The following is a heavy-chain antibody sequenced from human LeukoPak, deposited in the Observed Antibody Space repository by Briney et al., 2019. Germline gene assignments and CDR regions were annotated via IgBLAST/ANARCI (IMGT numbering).Heavy chain of an antibody. J-gene: IGHJ6*02. V-gene: IGHV4-61*02. CDR1: GGSISSGSYY. D-gene: IGHD2-21*01. Sequence: PSETLSLTCTVSGGSISSGSYYWSWIRQPAGKGLEWIGRIYTSGSTNYNPSLKSRVTISVDTSKNQFSLRLNSMTAADTAVYYCTRHPPIAAFENGLDVWGQGTTVTVSS. CDR2: IYTSGST. CDR3: TRHPPIAAFENGLDV.